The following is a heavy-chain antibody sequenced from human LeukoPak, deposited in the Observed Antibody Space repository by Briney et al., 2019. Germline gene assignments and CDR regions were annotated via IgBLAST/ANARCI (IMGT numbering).Heavy chain of an antibody. CDR2: ISYDGSNK. J-gene: IGHJ4*02. CDR3: ARDQTSRAADYYFDY. Sequence: GGSLRLSCAASGFTFSSYAMHWVRQAPGKGLEWVAVISYDGSNKYYADSVKGRFTISRDNSKNTLYLQMDSLRTEDTAVYYCARDQTSRAADYYFDYWGQGTLVTVSS. V-gene: IGHV3-30-3*01. D-gene: IGHD6-13*01. CDR1: GFTFSSYA.